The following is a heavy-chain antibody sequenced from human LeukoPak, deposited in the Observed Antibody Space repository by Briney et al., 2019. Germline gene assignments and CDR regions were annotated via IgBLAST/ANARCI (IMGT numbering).Heavy chain of an antibody. CDR1: GYTFTGYY. V-gene: IGHV1-2*02. J-gene: IGHJ5*02. CDR3: ARDRDSSWPLPLNWFDP. CDR2: INPNSGGT. Sequence: ASVKVSCKASGYTFTGYYMHWVRQAPGQGLEWMGWINPNSGGTNYAQKFQGRVTMTRDMSISTAYMELSRLRSDDTAVYYCARDRDSSWPLPLNWFDPWGQGTLVTVSS. D-gene: IGHD6-13*01.